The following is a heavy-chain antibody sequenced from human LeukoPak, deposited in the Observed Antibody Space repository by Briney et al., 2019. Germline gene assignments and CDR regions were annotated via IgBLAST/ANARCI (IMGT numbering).Heavy chain of an antibody. Sequence: GGSLRLSCAGSGFTFSNYAMTWVRQAPGKGLEWVSVIGASGGTTYYADSVKGRFTISRDNSKNTLYLQMNSLRAEDTAVYYCAKNWWFDYWGQGTLVTVSS. D-gene: IGHD2-15*01. CDR2: IGASGGTT. J-gene: IGHJ4*02. V-gene: IGHV3-23*01. CDR1: GFTFSNYA. CDR3: AKNWWFDY.